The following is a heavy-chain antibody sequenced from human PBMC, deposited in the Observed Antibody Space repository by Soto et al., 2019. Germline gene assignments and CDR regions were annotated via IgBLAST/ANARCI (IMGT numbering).Heavy chain of an antibody. CDR2: ISYDGSNK. Sequence: GGSLRLSCAASGFTFSSYAMHWVRQAPGKGLEWVAVISYDGSNKYYADSVKGRFTISRDNSKNTLYLQMNSLRAEDTAVYYCASPSRPIAAAGTDYWGQGTLVTVSS. J-gene: IGHJ4*02. V-gene: IGHV3-30-3*01. D-gene: IGHD6-13*01. CDR1: GFTFSSYA. CDR3: ASPSRPIAAAGTDY.